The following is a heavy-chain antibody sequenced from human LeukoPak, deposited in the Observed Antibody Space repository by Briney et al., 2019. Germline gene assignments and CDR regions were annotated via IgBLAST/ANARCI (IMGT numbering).Heavy chain of an antibody. Sequence: GGSLRLSCAASGFTFSSYAIHWVRQAPGKGLEWVAVISFDGTDAFYADSVKGRFTISRDNSKNTLYLQMNSLRSDDTAVYYCARDYYDSSGYYYDGTPFDYWGQGTLVTVSS. J-gene: IGHJ4*02. CDR2: ISFDGTDA. CDR3: ARDYYDSSGYYYDGTPFDY. CDR1: GFTFSSYA. D-gene: IGHD3-22*01. V-gene: IGHV3-30*04.